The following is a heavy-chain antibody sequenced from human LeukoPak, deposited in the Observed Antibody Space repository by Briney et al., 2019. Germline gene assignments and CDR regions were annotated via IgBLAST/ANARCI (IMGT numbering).Heavy chain of an antibody. J-gene: IGHJ5*02. D-gene: IGHD1-26*01. CDR2: IYKSGST. Sequence: PSGTLSLTCTVSGGSITDYYWSWIRQPAGKRLEWIGHIYKSGSTDYNPSLKSRVTMSIDTSKSQFSLNLSSVTAADTAVYYCARDDRVSGTFLRWFDPWGQGTLVTVSS. V-gene: IGHV4-4*07. CDR3: ARDDRVSGTFLRWFDP. CDR1: GGSITDYY.